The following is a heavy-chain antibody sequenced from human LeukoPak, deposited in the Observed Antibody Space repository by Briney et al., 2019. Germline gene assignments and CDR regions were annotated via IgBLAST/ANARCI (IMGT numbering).Heavy chain of an antibody. J-gene: IGHJ5*02. CDR1: GYTFRDYL. V-gene: IGHV1-2*02. CDR3: ARGALRYFDWLLYWGDWFDP. Sequence: ASVKVSCKASGYTFRDYLLHWVRQAPGQGLEWMGYINPNSGATLFAPKLQGRVTLTRDTSISTAYMELSRLRSEDTAVYYCARGALRYFDWLLYWGDWFDPWGQGTLVTVSS. D-gene: IGHD3-9*01. CDR2: INPNSGAT.